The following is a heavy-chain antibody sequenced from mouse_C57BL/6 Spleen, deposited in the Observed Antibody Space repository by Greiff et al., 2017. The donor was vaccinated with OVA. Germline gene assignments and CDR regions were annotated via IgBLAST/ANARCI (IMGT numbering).Heavy chain of an antibody. Sequence: EVKLQESGAELVKPGASVKLSCTASGFNIKAYYMHWVKQRTEQGLAWIGRLDPEDAATTYAQKFQGQAPITAATSSNTAYLQLSSLTSEDTAVYYCARSGCYYVYFDYWGQGTTLTVSS. J-gene: IGHJ2*01. CDR3: ARSGCYYVYFDY. V-gene: IGHV14-2*01. CDR2: LDPEDAAT. CDR1: GFNIKAYY. D-gene: IGHD1-1*01.